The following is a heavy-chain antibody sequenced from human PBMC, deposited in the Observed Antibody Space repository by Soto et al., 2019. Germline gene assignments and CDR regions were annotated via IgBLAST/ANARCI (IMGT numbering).Heavy chain of an antibody. CDR2: ISGSGGST. V-gene: IGHV3-23*01. CDR1: GFTFSSYA. CDR3: AKVVRGPFAVAGRRTPDYYFDY. Sequence: EVQLLESGGGLVQPGGSLRLSCAASGFTFSSYAMSWVRQAPGKGLEWVSAISGSGGSTYYADSVKGRFTISRDNSKNTLYLQMNSLRAEDTAVYYCAKVVRGPFAVAGRRTPDYYFDYWGQGTLVTVSS. J-gene: IGHJ4*02. D-gene: IGHD6-19*01.